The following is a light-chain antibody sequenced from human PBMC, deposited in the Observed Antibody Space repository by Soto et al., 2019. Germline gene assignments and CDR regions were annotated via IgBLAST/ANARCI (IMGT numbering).Light chain of an antibody. J-gene: IGKJ5*01. CDR3: QQYDNLPT. CDR1: QSISSY. CDR2: AAS. Sequence: DIQRTQSPSSLSASVGDRVTITCRASQSISSYLNWYQQKPGKAPKLLIYAASSLQSGVPSRFSGSGSGTDFTFTISSLQPEDIATYYCQQYDNLPTFGQGTRLEN. V-gene: IGKV1-33*01.